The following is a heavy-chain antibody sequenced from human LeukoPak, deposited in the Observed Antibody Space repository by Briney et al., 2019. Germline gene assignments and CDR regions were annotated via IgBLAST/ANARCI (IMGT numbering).Heavy chain of an antibody. V-gene: IGHV3-30*18. CDR2: VSYDGNTQ. Sequence: GGSLRLSCAASGFSFSTYGMHWVRQVPGKGLEWVALVSYDGNTQHYAHSVRGRFTISRDNSKSTVSLQMNSLGPEDTAIYYCVKDRYNWGWWAHWGQGTLVTVSS. D-gene: IGHD7-27*01. CDR3: VKDRYNWGWWAH. J-gene: IGHJ4*02. CDR1: GFSFSTYG.